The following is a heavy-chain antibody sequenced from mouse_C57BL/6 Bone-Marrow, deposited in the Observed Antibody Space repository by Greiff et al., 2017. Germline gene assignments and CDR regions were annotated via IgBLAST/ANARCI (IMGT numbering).Heavy chain of an antibody. Sequence: QVQLQQPGAELVKPGASVKLSCTASGYTFTSYWMHWVQQRPGRGLEWIGRIDPNGGSTNYNEKFTSKATLTVDTPSSTAYMQLSRLTSEDTAVDYFARSELREGVEYGGQGTLVTGSA. CDR1: GYTFTSYW. V-gene: IGHV1-72*01. CDR3: ARSELREGVEY. J-gene: IGHJ3*01. D-gene: IGHD1-1*01. CDR2: IDPNGGST.